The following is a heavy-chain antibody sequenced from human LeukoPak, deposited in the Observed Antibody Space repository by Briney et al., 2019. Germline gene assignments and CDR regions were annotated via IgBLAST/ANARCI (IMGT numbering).Heavy chain of an antibody. D-gene: IGHD2-15*01. J-gene: IGHJ1*01. Sequence: SETLSLTCAVYGGSFSGYYWSWIRQPPGKGLEWTGEINHSGSTNYNPSLKSRVTISVDTSKNQFSLKLSSVTAADTAVYYCARRVCSGGSCYSEYFQHWGQGTLVTVSS. V-gene: IGHV4-34*01. CDR1: GGSFSGYY. CDR2: INHSGST. CDR3: ARRVCSGGSCYSEYFQH.